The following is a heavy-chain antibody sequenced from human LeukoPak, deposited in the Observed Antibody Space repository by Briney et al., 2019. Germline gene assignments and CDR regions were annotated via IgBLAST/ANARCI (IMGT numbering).Heavy chain of an antibody. CDR2: IYYSGST. V-gene: IGHV4-31*03. CDR1: GGSISSGGYY. D-gene: IGHD3-22*01. J-gene: IGHJ4*02. CDR3: ARVDVVVTQYFDY. Sequence: SQTLSLTCTVSGGSISSGGYYWSWIRQHPGKGLEWIGCIYYSGSTYYNPSLKSRVTISVDTSKKQFSLKLSSVTAADTAVYYCARVDVVVTQYFDYWGQGTLVTVSS.